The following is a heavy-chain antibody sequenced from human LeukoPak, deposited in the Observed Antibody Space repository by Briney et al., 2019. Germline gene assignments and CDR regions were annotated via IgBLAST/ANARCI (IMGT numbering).Heavy chain of an antibody. CDR2: IYTSGST. J-gene: IGHJ3*02. CDR1: GGSISSGSYY. V-gene: IGHV4-61*02. D-gene: IGHD3-10*01. CDR3: ASGEWYTSAFDI. Sequence: SETLSLTCTVSGGSISSGSYYWRWIRQPAGTGLEWIGRIYTSGSTNYNPSLKSRVTISVDTSKNQFSLKLSSVTAADTAVYYCASGEWYTSAFDIWGQGTMVTVSS.